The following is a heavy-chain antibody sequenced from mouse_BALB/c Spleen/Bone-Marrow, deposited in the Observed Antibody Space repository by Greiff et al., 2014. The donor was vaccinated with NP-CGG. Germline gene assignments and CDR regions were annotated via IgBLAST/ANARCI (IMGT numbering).Heavy chain of an antibody. CDR1: GFSLTDYG. J-gene: IGHJ2*01. CDR3: AKLTWDEGDY. CDR2: IWGAGIT. V-gene: IGHV2-6-5*01. D-gene: IGHD4-1*01. Sequence: QVQLQQSGPGLVAPSQSLSITCTVSGFSLTDYGVSWIRQPPGKGLEWLGVIWGAGITYYNSALKSRPSISKDNSKSQVFLKMNSLQTDDTAMYYCAKLTWDEGDYWGQGTTLTVSS.